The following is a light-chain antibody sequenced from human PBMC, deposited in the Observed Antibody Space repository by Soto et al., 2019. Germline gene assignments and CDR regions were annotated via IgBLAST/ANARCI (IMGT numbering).Light chain of an antibody. CDR3: HQYCRTPPT. Sequence: DIVMTQAPDSLAVSLGERATINCKSSQSVLYSSNNQNSLAWYQQKPGQPPKLLIYWASTRESGVPDRFSGGGSGTDFPLTISSLQTEDVAVYYAHQYCRTPPTFGQGTKVEIK. CDR1: QSVLYSSNNQNS. J-gene: IGKJ1*01. CDR2: WAS. V-gene: IGKV4-1*01.